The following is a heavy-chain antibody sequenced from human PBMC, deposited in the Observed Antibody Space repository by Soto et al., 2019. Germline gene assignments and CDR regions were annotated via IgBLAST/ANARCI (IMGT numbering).Heavy chain of an antibody. J-gene: IGHJ6*02. D-gene: IGHD6-13*01. CDR3: ARGGGVSYSSSWHYYYYGMDV. Sequence: SVKVSCKASGGTYSSYAISWVRQAPGQGLEWMGGIIPIFGTANYAQKFQGRVTITADKSTSTAYMELSSLRSEDTAAYYCARGGGVSYSSSWHYYYYGMDVWGQGTTVTVSS. CDR2: IIPIFGTA. CDR1: GGTYSSYA. V-gene: IGHV1-69*06.